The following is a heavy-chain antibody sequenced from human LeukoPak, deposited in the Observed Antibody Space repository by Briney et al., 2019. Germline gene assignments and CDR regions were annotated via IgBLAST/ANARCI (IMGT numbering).Heavy chain of an antibody. Sequence: PSETLSLTCAVYGGSFSGYYWSWIRQPPGKGLEWIGEINHSGSTNYNPPLKSRVTISVDTSKNQFSLKLSSVTAADTAVYYCARGRRYCSSTSCYFWFDPWGQGTLVTVSS. D-gene: IGHD2-2*01. CDR2: INHSGST. CDR3: ARGRRYCSSTSCYFWFDP. V-gene: IGHV4-34*01. CDR1: GGSFSGYY. J-gene: IGHJ5*02.